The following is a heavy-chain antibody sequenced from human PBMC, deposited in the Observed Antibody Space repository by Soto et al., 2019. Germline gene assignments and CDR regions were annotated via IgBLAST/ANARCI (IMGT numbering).Heavy chain of an antibody. CDR3: VKVSTFYDILTGYYSTNFFDP. Sequence: GSLRLSCSASGFTFSEYSMHWVRQAPGKGLQYVSTISSDGDITYYADSVKGKFTISRDNSKNTLYLQMNSLRPEDTAVYYCVKVSTFYDILTGYYSTNFFDPWGQGTLVTVSS. J-gene: IGHJ5*02. CDR2: ISSDGDIT. V-gene: IGHV3-64D*06. CDR1: GFTFSEYS. D-gene: IGHD3-9*01.